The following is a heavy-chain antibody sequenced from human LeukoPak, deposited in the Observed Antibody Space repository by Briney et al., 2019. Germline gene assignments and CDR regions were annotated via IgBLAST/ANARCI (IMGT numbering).Heavy chain of an antibody. J-gene: IGHJ5*02. CDR2: ISAYNGNT. D-gene: IGHD3-22*01. CDR1: GYTFTSYG. V-gene: IGHV1-18*01. Sequence: ASVKVSCKASGYTFTSYGFSWVRQAPGQGLEWMGWISAYNGNTNYAQKLQGRVTMTTDTSTSTASMELRSLRSDDTAVYYCARDVDYYDSSGYYLFNRFDPWGQGTLVTVSS. CDR3: ARDVDYYDSSGYYLFNRFDP.